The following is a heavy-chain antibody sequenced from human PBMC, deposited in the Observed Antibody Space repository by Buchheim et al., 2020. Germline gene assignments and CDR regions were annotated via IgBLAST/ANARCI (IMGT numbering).Heavy chain of an antibody. Sequence: EVQLVESGGGLVKPGGSLRPSCAASGFTFSSYSMNWVRQAPGKGLEWVSSISSSSSYIYYADSVKGRFTIYRDNAKKPMYLPMNSLRAEDTAVYYCARDGVAGSFDYWGQGTL. CDR2: ISSSSSYI. J-gene: IGHJ4*02. CDR3: ARDGVAGSFDY. V-gene: IGHV3-21*01. CDR1: GFTFSSYS. D-gene: IGHD6-19*01.